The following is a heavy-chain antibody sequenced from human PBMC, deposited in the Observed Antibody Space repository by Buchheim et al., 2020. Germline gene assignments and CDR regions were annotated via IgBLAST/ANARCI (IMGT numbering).Heavy chain of an antibody. CDR3: ASGDYGDYFDY. J-gene: IGHJ4*02. CDR1: GGTFSSYT. D-gene: IGHD4-17*01. V-gene: IGHV1-69*02. CDR2: IIPILGIA. Sequence: QVQLVQSGAEVKKPGSSVKVSCKASGGTFSSYTISWVRQAPGQGLEWMGRIIPILGIANYAQKFQGRVTITADKSTSKDIMELSSLRSEDTAVYYWASGDYGDYFDYWGQGTL.